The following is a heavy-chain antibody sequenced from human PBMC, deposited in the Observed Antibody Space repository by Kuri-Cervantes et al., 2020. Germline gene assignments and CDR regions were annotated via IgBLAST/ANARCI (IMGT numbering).Heavy chain of an antibody. CDR3: ARGGWNGWRPFDY. CDR1: GFTFSSYA. D-gene: IGHD1-1*01. CDR2: ISYDGSNK. Sequence: GESLKISCAASGFTFSSYATHWVRQAPGKGLEWVAVISYDGSNKYYADSVKGRFTISRDNSKNTLYLQMNSLRAEDTAVYYCARGGWNGWRPFDYWGQGTLVTVSS. V-gene: IGHV3-30-3*01. J-gene: IGHJ4*02.